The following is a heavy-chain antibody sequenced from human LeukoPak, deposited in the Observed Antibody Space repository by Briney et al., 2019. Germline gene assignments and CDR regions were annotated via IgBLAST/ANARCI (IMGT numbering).Heavy chain of an antibody. D-gene: IGHD3-16*01. Sequence: GGSLRLSCATSGFTFSTYGIHWVRQAPGKGPEWVAAIWPDGSYKYYADSVKGRFTISRDNSKNTVYLQMNTLRDEDTAVYYCARAVGPFDYWGQGTLVTVSS. CDR2: IWPDGSYK. CDR3: ARAVGPFDY. J-gene: IGHJ4*02. V-gene: IGHV3-33*01. CDR1: GFTFSTYG.